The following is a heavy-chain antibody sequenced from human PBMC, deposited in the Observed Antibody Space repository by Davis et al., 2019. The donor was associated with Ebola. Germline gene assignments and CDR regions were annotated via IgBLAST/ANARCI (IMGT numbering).Heavy chain of an antibody. Sequence: SVKVSCKASGYTYSNYGISWVRQAPGQGLEWMGGIIPIFGTANYAQKFQGRVTITADKSTSTAYMELRSLRSDDTAVYYCARDGIVVGFMDVWGQGTTVTVSS. CDR3: ARDGIVVGFMDV. CDR1: GYTYSNYG. J-gene: IGHJ6*02. V-gene: IGHV1-69*06. D-gene: IGHD2-15*01. CDR2: IIPIFGTA.